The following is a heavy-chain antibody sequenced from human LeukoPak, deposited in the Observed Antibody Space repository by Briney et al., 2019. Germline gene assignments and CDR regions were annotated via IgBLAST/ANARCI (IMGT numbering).Heavy chain of an antibody. J-gene: IGHJ4*02. CDR2: ISYDGSIE. Sequence: PGGSLRLSCAASGFTFSSYGMHWVRQAPGKGLEWVAVISYDGSIEYYADSVKGRFTISRDNSKNTLSLQMNSLRAEDTAVYYCAKDLEPSLWFGLFDYWGQGTLVTVSS. V-gene: IGHV3-30*18. D-gene: IGHD3-10*01. CDR3: AKDLEPSLWFGLFDY. CDR1: GFTFSSYG.